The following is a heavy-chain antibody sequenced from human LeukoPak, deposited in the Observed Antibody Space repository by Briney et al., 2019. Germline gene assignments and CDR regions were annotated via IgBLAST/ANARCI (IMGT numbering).Heavy chain of an antibody. J-gene: IGHJ3*02. V-gene: IGHV3-49*03. D-gene: IGHD3-9*01. CDR1: GFTFSSYA. Sequence: GGSLRLSCAASGFTFSSYAMSWFRQAPGKGLEWVGVIRSKAYGGTTEYAASVKGRFTISRDDSKSIAYLQMNSLKTEDTAVYYCTRGGYDILTGLPDAFDIWGQGTMVTVSS. CDR3: TRGGYDILTGLPDAFDI. CDR2: IRSKAYGGTT.